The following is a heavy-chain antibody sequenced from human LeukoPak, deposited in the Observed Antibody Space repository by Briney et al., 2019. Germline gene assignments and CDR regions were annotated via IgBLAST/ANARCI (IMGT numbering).Heavy chain of an antibody. CDR3: ARRDFDYIWESYRYPAGFGY. Sequence: PGGSLRLSCAASGFTFSNYCMHWVRQPPGKGLEWVAFIEHDGSNKYYADSVKGRFTISRDNSKNTLYLQMNSLRIEDTALYYCARRDFDYIWESYRYPAGFGYWGQGNLVTVSS. CDR1: GFTFSNYC. CDR2: IEHDGSNK. D-gene: IGHD3-16*02. J-gene: IGHJ4*02. V-gene: IGHV3-30*02.